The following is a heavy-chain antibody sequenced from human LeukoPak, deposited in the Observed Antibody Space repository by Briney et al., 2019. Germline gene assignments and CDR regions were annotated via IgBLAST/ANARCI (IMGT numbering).Heavy chain of an antibody. CDR3: AKEQRDSSSWYLASGYYCGMDV. D-gene: IGHD6-13*01. CDR1: GFTFSSYA. CDR2: ISGSGGST. J-gene: IGHJ6*02. Sequence: GGSLRLSCAASGFTFSSYAMSWVRQAPGKGLEWVSAISGSGGSTYYADSVKGRFTISRDNSKNTLYLQMNSLRAGDTAVYYCAKEQRDSSSWYLASGYYCGMDVWGQGTTVTVSS. V-gene: IGHV3-23*01.